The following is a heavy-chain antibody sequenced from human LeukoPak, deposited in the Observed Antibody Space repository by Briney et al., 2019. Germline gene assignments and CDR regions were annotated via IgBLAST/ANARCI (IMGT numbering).Heavy chain of an antibody. CDR2: LSGSGSST. CDR1: GFTFSSYP. CDR3: AKELGAAGTLDYFDY. J-gene: IGHJ4*02. D-gene: IGHD6-13*01. Sequence: PGGSLRLSCAASGFTFSSYPMSWVRQAPGKGLECVSTLSGSGSSTYYAESVKGRFTISRDNSKNTLYLQMNSLRAEDTAVYYCAKELGAAGTLDYFDYWGQGTLVTVSS. V-gene: IGHV3-23*01.